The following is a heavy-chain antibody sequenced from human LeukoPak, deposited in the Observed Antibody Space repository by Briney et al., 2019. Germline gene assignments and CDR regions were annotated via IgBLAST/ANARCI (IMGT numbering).Heavy chain of an antibody. J-gene: IGHJ4*02. Sequence: SETLPLTCAVYGGSFSGYYWSWIRQPPGKGLEWIGEINHSGSTNYNPSLKSRVTISVDTSKNQFSLKLSSVTAADTAVYYCARGPQSVVVPRGAFDYWGQGTLVTVSS. V-gene: IGHV4-34*01. CDR1: GGSFSGYY. D-gene: IGHD2-21*01. CDR2: INHSGST. CDR3: ARGPQSVVVPRGAFDY.